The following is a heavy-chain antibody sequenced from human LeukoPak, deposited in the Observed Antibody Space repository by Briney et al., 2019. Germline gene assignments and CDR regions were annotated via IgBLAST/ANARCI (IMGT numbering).Heavy chain of an antibody. J-gene: IGHJ4*02. Sequence: GGSLRLSCEASIFSFDLYGISWSRQAAGKGLEWISTISGSGTNTHYADFVKGRFTISRDNSKNMAYLEMNSLRAEDTAIYHCARDPSTLTIRDNYWGRGTLVTVSS. CDR2: ISGSGTNT. D-gene: IGHD5-24*01. CDR3: ARDPSTLTIRDNY. CDR1: IFSFDLYG. V-gene: IGHV3-23*01.